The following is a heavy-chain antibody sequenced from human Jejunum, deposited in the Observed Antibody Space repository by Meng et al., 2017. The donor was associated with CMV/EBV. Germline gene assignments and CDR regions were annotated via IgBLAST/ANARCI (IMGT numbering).Heavy chain of an antibody. CDR3: ARGDYDFWGGY. V-gene: IGHV3-48*03. CDR1: GFTFS. CDR2: ISSTGSSI. D-gene: IGHD3-3*01. Sequence: SGFTFSMFSPYEMNWVRQAPGKGLEWISYISSTGSSIYYADSVKGRFTISRDNAKNSLYLQMNSLRAEDTAVYYCARGDYDFWGGYWGQGTLVTVSS. J-gene: IGHJ4*02.